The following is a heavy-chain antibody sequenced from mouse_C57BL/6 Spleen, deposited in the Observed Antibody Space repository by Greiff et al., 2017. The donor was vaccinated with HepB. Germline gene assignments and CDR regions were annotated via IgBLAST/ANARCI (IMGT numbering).Heavy chain of an antibody. CDR2: IDPSDSYT. V-gene: IGHV1-69*01. CDR1: GYTFTSYW. CDR3: ARGYYYGSSSYWYFDV. J-gene: IGHJ1*03. D-gene: IGHD1-1*01. Sequence: QVQLKQPGAELVMPGASVKLSCKASGYTFTSYWMHWVKQRPGQGLEWIGEIDPSDSYTNYNQKFKGKSTLTVDKSSSTAYMQLSSLTSEDSAVYYCARGYYYGSSSYWYFDVWGTGTTVTVSS.